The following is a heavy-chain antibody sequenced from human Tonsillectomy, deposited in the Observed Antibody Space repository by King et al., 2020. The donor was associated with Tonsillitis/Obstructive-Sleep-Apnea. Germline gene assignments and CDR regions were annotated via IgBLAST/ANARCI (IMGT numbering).Heavy chain of an antibody. D-gene: IGHD2-2*01. V-gene: IGHV7-4-1*02. CDR2: INTNTWNP. CDR1: GYIFTTYA. J-gene: IGHJ5*02. CDR3: AREVVVEPAAYGWFDP. Sequence: QLVQSGSELKKPGASVKVSCKASGYIFTTYAVNWVRQAPGQGLEWMGWINTNTWNPTYAQGFTGRCVFSLDTSVSTAYLQISSLKSEDTAVYYCAREVVVEPAAYGWFDPWGQGTLVTVSS.